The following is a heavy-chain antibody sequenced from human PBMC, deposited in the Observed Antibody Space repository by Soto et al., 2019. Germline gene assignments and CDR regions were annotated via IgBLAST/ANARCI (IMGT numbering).Heavy chain of an antibody. V-gene: IGHV4-39*02. D-gene: IGHD6-19*01. J-gene: IGHJ4*02. Sequence: QLQLQESGPGLVKPSETLSLTCTVSGGFISTSSYYWGWVRQPPGKGLEWIGTIYYTGYTYYNPSLKSRVAMSVHTSKDHFSLNLTSVIAADTAIYYCARSAIAVNGLFDHWGLGTLVTVSS. CDR2: IYYTGYT. CDR3: ARSAIAVNGLFDH. CDR1: GGFISTSSYY.